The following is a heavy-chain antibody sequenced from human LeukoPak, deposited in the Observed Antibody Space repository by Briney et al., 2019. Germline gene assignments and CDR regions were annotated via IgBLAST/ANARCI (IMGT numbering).Heavy chain of an antibody. CDR3: ARGEAAAYTGDYYYYYMDV. CDR1: GYTFTSYG. Sequence: GASVKVSCKASGYTFTSYGISWVRQAPGQGLEWMGWISAYNGNTNYAQKFQGRVTMTRDTSISTAYMELSRLRSDDTAVYYCARGEAAAYTGDYYYYYMDVWGKGTTVTVSS. V-gene: IGHV1-18*01. J-gene: IGHJ6*03. CDR2: ISAYNGNT. D-gene: IGHD6-13*01.